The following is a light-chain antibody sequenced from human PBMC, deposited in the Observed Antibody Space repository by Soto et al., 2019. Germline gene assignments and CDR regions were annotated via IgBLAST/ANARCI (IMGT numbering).Light chain of an antibody. Sequence: EIVMTQSPATLSVSPGERATLSCRASQSVSSNLAWYQHKPGQAPRLLIFGASTRATGIPARFSASGSGTEFSFTISSLQSEDFAVYYCKQYKNWSPNQYTFGQGTKLEIK. CDR1: QSVSSN. CDR3: KQYKNWSPNQYT. V-gene: IGKV3-15*01. J-gene: IGKJ2*01. CDR2: GAS.